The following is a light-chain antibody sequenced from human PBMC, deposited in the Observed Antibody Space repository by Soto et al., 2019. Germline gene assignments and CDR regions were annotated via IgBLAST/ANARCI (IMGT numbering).Light chain of an antibody. Sequence: QSVLTQPASVSGSPGQSITSSCTGTSSDVGGYKYVSWYQQLPGKAPKLLIYEVSNRPSGVSNRFSGSKSGNTASLTISGLHAEDEADYYCSSYLSSNTLSDFGSGPTVTVL. CDR1: SSDVGGYKY. V-gene: IGLV2-14*01. J-gene: IGLJ1*01. CDR2: EVS. CDR3: SSYLSSNTLSD.